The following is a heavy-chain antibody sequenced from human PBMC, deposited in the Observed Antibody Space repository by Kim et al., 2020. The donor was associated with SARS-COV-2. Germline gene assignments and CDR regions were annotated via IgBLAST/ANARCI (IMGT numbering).Heavy chain of an antibody. J-gene: IGHJ6*02. CDR3: AREYQPAFQYYYYYGMDV. V-gene: IGHV3-21*04. CDR2: ISSSSSYI. CDR1: GFTFSSYS. Sequence: GGSLRLSCAASGFTFSSYSMNWVRQAPGKGLEWVSSISSSSSYIYYADSVKGRFTISRDNAKNSLYLQMNSLRAEDTAVYYCAREYQPAFQYYYYYGMDVWGQGTTVTVSS. D-gene: IGHD2-2*01.